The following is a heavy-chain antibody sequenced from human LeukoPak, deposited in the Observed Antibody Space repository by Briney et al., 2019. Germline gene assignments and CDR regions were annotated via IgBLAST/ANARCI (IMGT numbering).Heavy chain of an antibody. CDR3: ARHRIGGELRRPPLGAFDI. CDR2: INHSGST. Sequence: SETLSLTRAVYGGSFSGYYWSWIRQPPGKGLEWIGEINHSGSTNYNPSLKSRVTISVDTSKNQFSLKLSSVIAADTAVYYCARHRIGGELRRPPLGAFDIWGQGTMVTVSS. J-gene: IGHJ3*02. CDR1: GGSFSGYY. V-gene: IGHV4-34*01. D-gene: IGHD2-21*01.